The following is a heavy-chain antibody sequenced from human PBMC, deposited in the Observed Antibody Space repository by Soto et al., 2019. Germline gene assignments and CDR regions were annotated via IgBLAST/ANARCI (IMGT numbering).Heavy chain of an antibody. CDR1: GGTFSSYA. CDR3: ARGTMVRGRAVDGRNWYYDR. CDR2: IIPIFGTA. V-gene: IGHV1-69*12. Sequence: QVQLVQSGAEVKKPGSSVKVSCKASGGTFSSYAISWVRQAPGQGLEWMGGIIPIFGTANYAQKFQGRVTITADESTSPAYMELSSLRSEDTAVYYGARGTMVRGRAVDGRNWYYDRWGRGTLVTVSS. D-gene: IGHD3-10*01. J-gene: IGHJ2*01.